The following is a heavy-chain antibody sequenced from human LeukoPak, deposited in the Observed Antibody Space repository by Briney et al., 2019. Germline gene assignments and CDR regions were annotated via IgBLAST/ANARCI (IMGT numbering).Heavy chain of an antibody. CDR1: GFTFSSYG. D-gene: IGHD5-12*01. V-gene: IGHV3-33*01. J-gene: IGHJ4*02. CDR3: ARSGRWALYFDY. CDR2: IWYDGSNK. Sequence: PGGSLRLSCAASGFTFSSYGMHWVRQAPGKGLEWVAVIWYDGSNKCYADSVKGRFTISRDNSKNTLYLQMNSLRAEDTAVYYCARSGRWALYFDYWGQGTLVTVSS.